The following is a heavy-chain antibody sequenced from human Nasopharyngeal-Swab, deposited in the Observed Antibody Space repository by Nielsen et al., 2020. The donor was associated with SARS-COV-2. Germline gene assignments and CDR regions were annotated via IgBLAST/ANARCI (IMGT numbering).Heavy chain of an antibody. D-gene: IGHD6-19*01. Sequence: SETLSLTCTVSGSSMSGYSWSWIRQHPGKGLEWIAFMYDNEYTNYNPSLRGRATISLDTSKNQFSLKVTSVTAADTAVYYCARENWQLANVFDIWGQGTMVTVSS. CDR1: GSSMSGYS. J-gene: IGHJ3*02. V-gene: IGHV4-59*01. CDR3: ARENWQLANVFDI. CDR2: MYDNEYT.